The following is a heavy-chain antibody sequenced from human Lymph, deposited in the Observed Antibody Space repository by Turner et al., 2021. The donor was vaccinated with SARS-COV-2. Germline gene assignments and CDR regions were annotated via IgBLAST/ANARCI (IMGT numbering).Heavy chain of an antibody. CDR1: GFTVSSNY. V-gene: IGHV3-53*02. J-gene: IGHJ3*02. CDR2: IYIGGTT. Sequence: EVQLVETVGGLIQPGWSLRLSCAASGFTVSSNYMRGVRQAPGKGLEWVSVIYIGGTTYYADSVKGRFTISRDNSMNTLYLQMDSLRAEDTAVYYCARDLGPLAFDIWGQGTMVTVSS. CDR3: ARDLGPLAFDI.